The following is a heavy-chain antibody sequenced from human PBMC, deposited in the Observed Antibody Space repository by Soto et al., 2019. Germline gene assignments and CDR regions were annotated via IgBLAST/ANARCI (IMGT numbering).Heavy chain of an antibody. CDR2: ISSSSSYI. V-gene: IGHV3-21*01. Sequence: GGSLRLSCAASGFTFSSYSMNWVRQAPGKGLEWVSSISSSSSYIYYADSVKGRFTISRDNAKNSLYLQMNSLRAEDTALYYCARVLSSFNYYYYMDVWGKGTTITFSS. CDR1: GFTFSSYS. CDR3: ARVLSSFNYYYYMDV. J-gene: IGHJ6*03. D-gene: IGHD6-13*01.